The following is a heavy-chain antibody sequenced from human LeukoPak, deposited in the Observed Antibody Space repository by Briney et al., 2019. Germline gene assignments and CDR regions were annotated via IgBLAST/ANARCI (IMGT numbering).Heavy chain of an antibody. V-gene: IGHV1-2*02. D-gene: IGHD3-9*01. CDR3: AREMVLRYLGGMDV. Sequence: ASVKVSCKASGYTXTGYYMHWVRQAPGQGLEWMGWINPNSGGTNYAQKFQGRVTMTRDTSISTAYMELSRLRSDDTAVYYCAREMVLRYLGGMDVWGQGTTVTVSS. CDR1: GYTXTGYY. J-gene: IGHJ6*02. CDR2: INPNSGGT.